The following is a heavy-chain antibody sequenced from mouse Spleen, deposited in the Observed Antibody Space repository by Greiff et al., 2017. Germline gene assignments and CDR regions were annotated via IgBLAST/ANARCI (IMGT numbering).Heavy chain of an antibody. CDR1: GYAFSSYW. CDR3: AREDHYYGYFDV. D-gene: IGHD1-2*01. CDR2: IYPGDGDT. V-gene: IGHV1-80*01. Sequence: QVQLQQSGAELVKPGASVKISCKASGYAFSSYWMNWVKQRPGKGLEWIGQIYPGDGDTNYNGKFKGKATLTADKSSGTAYMQLSSLTSEDSAVYFCAREDHYYGYFDVWGAGTTVTVSS. J-gene: IGHJ1*01.